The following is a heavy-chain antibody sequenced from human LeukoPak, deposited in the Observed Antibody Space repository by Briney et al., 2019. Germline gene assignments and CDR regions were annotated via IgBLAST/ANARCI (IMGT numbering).Heavy chain of an antibody. Sequence: GGSLRLSCAASGFIFSSYTMNWVRQAPGKGLEWVSSIISSSNYIYYADSVKGRFTISRDNAKNSLFLQMNSLRSEDTAVYYCARDACSSSSFDYWRQGTLVTVSS. D-gene: IGHD6-19*01. CDR3: ARDACSSSSFDY. V-gene: IGHV3-21*01. CDR2: IISSSNYI. CDR1: GFIFSSYT. J-gene: IGHJ4*02.